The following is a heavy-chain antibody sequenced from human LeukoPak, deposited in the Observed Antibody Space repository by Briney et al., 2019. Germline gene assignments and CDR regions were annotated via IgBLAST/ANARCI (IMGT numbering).Heavy chain of an antibody. CDR1: GFTFSGSA. D-gene: IGHD3-16*02. J-gene: IGHJ2*01. V-gene: IGHV3-73*01. CDR3: TRMITFGGVIPRYFDL. Sequence: PGGSLRLSCAASGFTFSGSAMHWVRQASGKGLEWVGRIRSKANSYATAYAASVKGRFTISRDDSKNTAYLQMNSLKTEDTAVYYCTRMITFGGVIPRYFDLWGRGTLVTVSS. CDR2: IRSKANSYAT.